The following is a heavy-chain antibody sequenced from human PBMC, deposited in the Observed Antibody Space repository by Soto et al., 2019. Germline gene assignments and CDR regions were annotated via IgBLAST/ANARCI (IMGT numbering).Heavy chain of an antibody. D-gene: IGHD2-2*01. CDR3: ARVYCSTTTCHVQAFDS. CDR1: GFTFSSYE. V-gene: IGHV3-48*03. J-gene: IGHJ4*02. CDR2: ISSAGDSS. Sequence: LRLSCAASGFTFSSYEMNWVRQVPGKTLEWVSYISSAGDSSYYADSVKSRFTISRDNAKNSLYLQMNSLRVEDTAVYYCARVYCSTTTCHVQAFDSWGQGTLVTVSS.